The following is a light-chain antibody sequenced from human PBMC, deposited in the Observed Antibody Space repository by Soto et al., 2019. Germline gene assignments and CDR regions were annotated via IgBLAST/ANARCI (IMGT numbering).Light chain of an antibody. CDR1: QSISSY. CDR3: QQSYSNPLT. V-gene: IGKV1-39*01. CDR2: AAS. Sequence: DIQMTQSPSSLSASVGDRVTITCRASQSISSYVNWYQQKPGKAPQLLIYAASSLQSGVPSRFSGGGSGTDFTLTISSLQHEDFATYYCQQSYSNPLTLGGGTKVDIK. J-gene: IGKJ4*01.